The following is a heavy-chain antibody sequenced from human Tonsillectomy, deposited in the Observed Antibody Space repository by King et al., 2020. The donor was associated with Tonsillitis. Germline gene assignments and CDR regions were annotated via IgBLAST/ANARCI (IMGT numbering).Heavy chain of an antibody. CDR2: IYPGDSDT. V-gene: IGHV5-51*01. Sequence: VQLVQSGAEVKKPGESLKISCKGSGYSFTSYWIGWVRQMPGKGLEWMGIIYPGDSDTRYSPSFQGQVTISADKSISTAYLQWSSLKASDTAMYYCERLGCYGGYALGYYYGMDVWGQGTTVTVSS. D-gene: IGHD5-12*01. J-gene: IGHJ6*02. CDR1: GYSFTSYW. CDR3: ERLGCYGGYALGYYYGMDV.